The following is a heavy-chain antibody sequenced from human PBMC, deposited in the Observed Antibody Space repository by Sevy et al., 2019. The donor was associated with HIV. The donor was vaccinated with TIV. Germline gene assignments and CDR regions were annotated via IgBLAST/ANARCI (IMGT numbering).Heavy chain of an antibody. J-gene: IGHJ6*02. V-gene: IGHV1-24*01. Sequence: ASVKVSCKVSGYTLTELSMHWVRQAPGKGLEWMGGFDPEDGETIYAQKFQGRVTMTEDTSTDTAYMELSSLRSEDTAVYYCATPMVRGAPGDYYYGMDVWGQRTTVTVSS. CDR1: GYTLTELS. D-gene: IGHD3-10*01. CDR3: ATPMVRGAPGDYYYGMDV. CDR2: FDPEDGET.